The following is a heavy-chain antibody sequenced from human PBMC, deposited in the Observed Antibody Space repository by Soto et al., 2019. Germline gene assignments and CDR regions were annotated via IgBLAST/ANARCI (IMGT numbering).Heavy chain of an antibody. CDR1: GFTFSDYY. CDR3: ASVVTIAAAGTEWFDP. D-gene: IGHD6-13*01. Sequence: QVQLVESGGGLVKPGGSLRLSCAASGFTFSDYYMSWIRQAPGKGLEWVSYISSSSSYTNYADSVKGRFTISRDNAKNSLYLQMNSLRAEDTAVYYCASVVTIAAAGTEWFDPWGQGTLVTVSS. CDR2: ISSSSSYT. V-gene: IGHV3-11*06. J-gene: IGHJ5*02.